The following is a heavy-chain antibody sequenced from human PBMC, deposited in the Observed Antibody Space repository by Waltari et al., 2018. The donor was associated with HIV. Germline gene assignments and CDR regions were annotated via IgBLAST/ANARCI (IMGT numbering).Heavy chain of an antibody. J-gene: IGHJ3*01. D-gene: IGHD2-21*02. V-gene: IGHV3-15*01. CDR1: RFPLSNAG. Sequence: EVQLAESGGGLVKPGESINLSCAAPRFPLSNAGMCWVRQAPGKGLEWVARIRSESDGATTDYAAPVKDRFTISRDDSKNMLYLEMNSLKTEDTAVYYCTTIFEVLAAIRPGGLWGQGTMVTVSS. CDR2: IRSESDGATT. CDR3: TTIFEVLAAIRPGGL.